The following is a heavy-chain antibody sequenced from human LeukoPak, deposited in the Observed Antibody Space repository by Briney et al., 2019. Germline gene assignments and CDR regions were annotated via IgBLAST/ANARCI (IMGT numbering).Heavy chain of an antibody. D-gene: IGHD6-19*01. J-gene: IGHJ5*02. CDR3: AREVDVVSVAPTMRFDP. CDR1: GGSISSGDYY. Sequence: PSETLSLTCTVSGGSISSGDYYWSWIRQSPGKGLEWVGYIYYGGSTYYNPSLMSRVTMSLDTSKNQFSLNLSSVTAADTAVYFCAREVDVVSVAPTMRFDPWGQGTLVTVSS. V-gene: IGHV4-30-4*08. CDR2: IYYGGST.